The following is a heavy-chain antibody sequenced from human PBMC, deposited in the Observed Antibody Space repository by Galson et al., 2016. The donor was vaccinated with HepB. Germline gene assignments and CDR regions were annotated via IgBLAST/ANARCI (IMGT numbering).Heavy chain of an antibody. J-gene: IGHJ3*02. CDR3: ARGALTGNHDAFDI. Sequence: SLRLSCAASGFTFSNAWMSWVRQAPGKGLEWVSVIYTGGSTYYADSVEGRFAISRDNSKNTVYLQMNSLRAEDTAVYYCARGALTGNHDAFDIWGQGTMVTVSS. V-gene: IGHV3-53*01. CDR2: IYTGGST. CDR1: GFTFSNAW. D-gene: IGHD7-27*01.